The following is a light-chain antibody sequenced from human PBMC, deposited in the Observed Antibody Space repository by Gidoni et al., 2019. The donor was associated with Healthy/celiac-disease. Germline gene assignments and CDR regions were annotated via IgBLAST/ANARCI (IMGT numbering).Light chain of an antibody. CDR2: QDS. J-gene: IGLJ2*01. V-gene: IGLV3-1*01. CDR1: KLGDKY. Sequence: SYELTQPPSVSVSPGQTASITCSGDKLGDKYACWYQQKPGQSPVLVIYQDSKRPSGIPERFSGSNSGITATLTIGGTQAMDEADYYCQAWDSTVVFGGGTKLTVL. CDR3: QAWDSTVV.